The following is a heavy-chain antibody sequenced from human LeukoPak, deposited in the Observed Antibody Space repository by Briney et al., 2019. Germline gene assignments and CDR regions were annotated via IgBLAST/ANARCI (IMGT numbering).Heavy chain of an antibody. Sequence: GGSLRLSCAASGFTFSSYSMNWVRQAPGKGLEWVSYISSSSSTIYYANSVKGRFTISRDNAKNSLYLQMNSLRAEDTAVYYCARVRDGYILDYWGQGTLVTVSS. CDR2: ISSSSSTI. V-gene: IGHV3-48*04. D-gene: IGHD5-24*01. CDR1: GFTFSSYS. J-gene: IGHJ4*02. CDR3: ARVRDGYILDY.